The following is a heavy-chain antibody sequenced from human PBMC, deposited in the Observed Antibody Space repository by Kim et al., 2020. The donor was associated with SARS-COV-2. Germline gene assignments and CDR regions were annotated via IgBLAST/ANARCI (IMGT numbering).Heavy chain of an antibody. CDR2: IYYSGST. Sequence: SETLSLTCTVSGGSISSSSYYWGWIRQPPGKGLEWIGSIYYSGSTYYNPSLKSRVTISVDTSKNQFSLKLSSVTAADTAVCYCASCYGYYYYYYMDVWGKGTTVTVSS. J-gene: IGHJ6*03. D-gene: IGHD2-2*01. CDR3: ASCYGYYYYYYMDV. CDR1: GGSISSSSYY. V-gene: IGHV4-39*01.